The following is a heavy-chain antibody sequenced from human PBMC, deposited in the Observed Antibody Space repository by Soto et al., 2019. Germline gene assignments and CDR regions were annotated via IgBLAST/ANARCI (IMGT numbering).Heavy chain of an antibody. Sequence: DSVQVSFKTSGYTFPSYGISWLRQAPGQGLEWMGWISAYNGNTNYAQKLQGRVTMTTDTSTSTAYMELRSLRSDDTAVYYCARDYNWFDPWGQGTLVTVSS. CDR1: GYTFPSYG. J-gene: IGHJ5*02. V-gene: IGHV1-18*01. CDR3: ARDYNWFDP. CDR2: ISAYNGNT.